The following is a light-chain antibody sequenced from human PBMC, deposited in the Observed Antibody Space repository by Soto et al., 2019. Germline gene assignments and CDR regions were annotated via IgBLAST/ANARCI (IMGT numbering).Light chain of an antibody. V-gene: IGKV1-27*01. Sequence: DIQMTQSPSSLSASVGDRVTITCRASQDIGYFLTWYQQRPGKVPKLLIYSASSLFSGVPSRFRGGGSGTDFSLTIVNLPLDDVATYYCQKYDSAPFTLGPGTRVYIK. CDR1: QDIGYF. J-gene: IGKJ3*01. CDR3: QKYDSAPFT. CDR2: SAS.